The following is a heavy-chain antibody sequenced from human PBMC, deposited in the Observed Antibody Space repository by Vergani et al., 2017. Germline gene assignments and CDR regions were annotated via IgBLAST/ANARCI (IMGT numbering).Heavy chain of an antibody. CDR2: ISGSGGST. V-gene: IGHV3-23*01. CDR1: GFTFSSYA. J-gene: IGHJ6*02. Sequence: EVQLLESGGGLVQPGGSLRLSCAASGFTFSSYAMSWVRQAPGKGLEWVSAISGSGGSTYYADSVKGRFTITRDNSKNTLYLQMNSLRAEDTAVYYCASDPLGLYYYYGMDVWGQGTTVTVSS. D-gene: IGHD2-21*01. CDR3: ASDPLGLYYYYGMDV.